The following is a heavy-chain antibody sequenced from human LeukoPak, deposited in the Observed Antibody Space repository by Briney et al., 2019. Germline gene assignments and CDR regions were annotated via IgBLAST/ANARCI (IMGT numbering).Heavy chain of an antibody. CDR1: GGSISAYY. Sequence: MSSETLSLTCTVSGGSISAYYWSWIRQPAGKGLEWVGRIHTGGSTNYNPSLKNRATMSIDTSTNQFSLKLTSVTAADTAVYYCARGRWNTGMLSTYYFDYWGQGTLVTVSS. D-gene: IGHD3-16*01. V-gene: IGHV4-4*07. J-gene: IGHJ4*02. CDR2: IHTGGST. CDR3: ARGRWNTGMLSTYYFDY.